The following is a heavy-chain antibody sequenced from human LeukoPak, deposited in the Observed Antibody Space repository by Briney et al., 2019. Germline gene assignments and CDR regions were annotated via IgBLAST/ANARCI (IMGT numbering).Heavy chain of an antibody. CDR3: VGAARRVVKDYYYYYMDV. J-gene: IGHJ6*03. CDR2: IYHSGST. Sequence: PSETLSLTCTVSGYSISSGYYWGWIRQPPGEGLEWIGSIYHSGSTYYNPSLKSRVTISVDTSKNQFSLKLSSVTAADTAVYYCVGAARRVVKDYYYYYMDVWGRGTTVTVSS. CDR1: GYSISSGYY. D-gene: IGHD6-6*01. V-gene: IGHV4-38-2*02.